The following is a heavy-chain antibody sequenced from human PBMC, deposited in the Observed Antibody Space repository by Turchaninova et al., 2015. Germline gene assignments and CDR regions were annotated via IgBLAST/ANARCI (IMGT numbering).Heavy chain of an antibody. Sequence: QVQLQQWGAGLLKPSETLSLTCAVYGGSFSGYYWSWIRQPPGTGLEWIGEINHIGSTNYTPSLKSGVTISVDTSKNQFSLKLSSVTAADTAVYYCARVVSVEFDYWGQGTLVTVSS. V-gene: IGHV4-34*01. CDR2: INHIGST. J-gene: IGHJ4*02. CDR3: ARVVSVEFDY. D-gene: IGHD2-2*01. CDR1: GGSFSGYY.